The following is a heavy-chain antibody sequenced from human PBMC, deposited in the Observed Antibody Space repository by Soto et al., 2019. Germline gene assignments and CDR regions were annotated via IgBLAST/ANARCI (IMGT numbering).Heavy chain of an antibody. CDR3: ASSPEDVTMADYGDFPISDY. D-gene: IGHD4-17*01. CDR2: IYYSGST. CDR1: GGAISSGGYY. Sequence: QVQLQESGPGLVKPSQTLSLTCTVSGGAISSGGYYWSWIRQHPGKGLEWIGYIYYSGSTYYNPSLQSRVTLSVDTSKNQFSLKLSSVTAADTAVYYCASSPEDVTMADYGDFPISDYWGQGTLVTVSS. V-gene: IGHV4-31*03. J-gene: IGHJ4*02.